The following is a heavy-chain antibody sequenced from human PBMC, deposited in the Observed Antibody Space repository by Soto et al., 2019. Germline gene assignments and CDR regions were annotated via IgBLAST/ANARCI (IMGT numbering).Heavy chain of an antibody. V-gene: IGHV4-34*01. CDR2: INHSGST. Sequence: PSETLSLTCAVYGGSFSGYYWSWIRQPPGKGLEWIGEINHSGSTNYNPSLKRRVTISVDTSKNQFSLKLSSVTAADTAVYYCARTVVATIFGRFDYWGQGTLVTVSS. D-gene: IGHD5-12*01. CDR1: GGSFSGYY. CDR3: ARTVVATIFGRFDY. J-gene: IGHJ4*02.